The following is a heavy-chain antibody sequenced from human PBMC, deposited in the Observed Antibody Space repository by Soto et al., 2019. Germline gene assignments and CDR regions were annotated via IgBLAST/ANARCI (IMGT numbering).Heavy chain of an antibody. Sequence: SQTLSLTCAISGDSVSSNSAAWNWIRQSPSRGLEWLGRTYYRSKWYNDYAVSVKSRITINPDTSKNQFSLQLNSVTPEDTAVYYCARENIAAPGRGLCYGMDAWAQGTTVTVSS. CDR2: TYYRSKWYN. CDR1: GDSVSSNSAA. J-gene: IGHJ6*02. CDR3: ARENIAAPGRGLCYGMDA. D-gene: IGHD6-13*01. V-gene: IGHV6-1*01.